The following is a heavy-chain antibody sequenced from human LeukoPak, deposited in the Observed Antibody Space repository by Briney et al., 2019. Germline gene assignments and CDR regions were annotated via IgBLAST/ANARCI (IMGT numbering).Heavy chain of an antibody. V-gene: IGHV4-59*01. J-gene: IGHJ6*02. CDR2: IYYSGST. D-gene: IGHD6-13*01. CDR3: ARDTAAAGTAHYYYYGMDV. CDR1: GGSINSYY. Sequence: SETLSLTCTVSGGSINSYYWSWIRQPPGKGLEWIGYIYYSGSTNYNPSLKSRVTISVDTSKNQFSLKLSSVTAADTAVYYCARDTAAAGTAHYYYYGMDVWGQGTTVTVSS.